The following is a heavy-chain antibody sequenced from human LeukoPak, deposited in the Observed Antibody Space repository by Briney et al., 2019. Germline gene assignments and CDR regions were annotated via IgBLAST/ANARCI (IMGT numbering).Heavy chain of an antibody. V-gene: IGHV3-23*01. CDR3: AKDPGYYYDSSGYPLPYYFDY. D-gene: IGHD3-22*01. J-gene: IGHJ4*02. CDR1: GFTFSSYA. CDR2: ISGSGGST. Sequence: GGSLRLSCAASGFTFSSYAMSWVRQAPGKGLEWVSAISGSGGSTYYADSVKGRFTISRDNSKNTLYLQMNSLRAEDTAVYYCAKDPGYYYDSSGYPLPYYFDYWGQGTLVTVSS.